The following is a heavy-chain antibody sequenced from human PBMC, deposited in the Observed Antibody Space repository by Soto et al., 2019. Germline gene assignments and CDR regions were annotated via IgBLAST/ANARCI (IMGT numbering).Heavy chain of an antibody. D-gene: IGHD3-10*01. CDR3: AKEAALGLYYFDY. V-gene: IGHV3-23*01. Sequence: PGWSLRLACAASGVTFSSYVMSWVRQAPGKGLEWVSTISAGGSSTYYADSVKGRFTISRDNSKNTLYLQMNSLRPEDTAVYYCAKEAALGLYYFDYCGQGTLVTRLL. CDR2: ISAGGSST. CDR1: GVTFSSYV. J-gene: IGHJ4*02.